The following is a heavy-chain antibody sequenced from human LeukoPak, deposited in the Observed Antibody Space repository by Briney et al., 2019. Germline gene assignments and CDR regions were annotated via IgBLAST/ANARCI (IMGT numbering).Heavy chain of an antibody. J-gene: IGHJ4*02. D-gene: IGHD6-13*01. CDR3: AREVAYSLNY. Sequence: GGSLRLSCAASGYAFSSYSMNWVRQAPGKGLEWVSYISSDSTSIYYADSVKGRFTISRDNAKNSLYLQMNSLRAEDTAVYYCAREVAYSLNYWGQGTLVTVSS. CDR1: GYAFSSYS. V-gene: IGHV3-48*04. CDR2: ISSDSTSI.